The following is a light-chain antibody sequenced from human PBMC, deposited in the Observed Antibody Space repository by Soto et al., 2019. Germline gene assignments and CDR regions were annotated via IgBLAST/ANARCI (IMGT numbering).Light chain of an antibody. Sequence: DIQMTQSPSSLSASVGDRVNITCRASQSITRYLNWYQQKPGKAPNLLIYAASSLHSGVPSRFSGAGSGTDFTLTISSLQPEDFATYYRQQVESYPSTFGGGTKV. CDR1: QSITRY. CDR3: QQVESYPST. CDR2: AAS. J-gene: IGKJ4*01. V-gene: IGKV1-39*01.